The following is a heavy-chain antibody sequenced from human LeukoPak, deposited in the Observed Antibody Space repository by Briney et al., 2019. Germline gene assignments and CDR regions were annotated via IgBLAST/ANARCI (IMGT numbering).Heavy chain of an antibody. J-gene: IGHJ4*02. CDR2: INPNSGGT. CDR1: GYTFTGYY. V-gene: IGHV1-2*02. D-gene: IGHD6-13*01. CDR3: ARGRSSSWYGDFDY. Sequence: ASVKVSCKASGYTFTGYYMHWVRQAPGQGLEWMGWINPNSGGTNYAQKFQGRVTMTRDTSTSTAYMELSRLRSDDTAVYYCARGRSSSWYGDFDYWGQGTLVTVSS.